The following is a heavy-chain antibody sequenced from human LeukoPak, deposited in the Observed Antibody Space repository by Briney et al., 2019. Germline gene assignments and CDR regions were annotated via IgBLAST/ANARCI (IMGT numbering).Heavy chain of an antibody. D-gene: IGHD3-3*01. CDR2: IYYSGST. CDR3: ARGASRDFWSGYDANWFDP. V-gene: IGHV4-30-4*08. Sequence: SQTLSLTCTVSGGSISSGDYYWSWIRQPPGKGLEWIGYIYYSGSTYYNPSLKSRVTISVDTSKNPFSLKLSSVTAADTAVYYCARGASRDFWSGYDANWFDPWGQGTLVTVSS. J-gene: IGHJ5*02. CDR1: GGSISSGDYY.